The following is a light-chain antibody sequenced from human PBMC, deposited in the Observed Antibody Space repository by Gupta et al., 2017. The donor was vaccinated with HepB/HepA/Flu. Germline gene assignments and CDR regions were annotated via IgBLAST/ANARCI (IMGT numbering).Light chain of an antibody. Sequence: QSALTQAGCVSGYPGQSITISCTGTSSDIAAYTYVSCYQQHPHTAPKLMIYDVSSLPSGLSNRFSGSKSGNTASLIISGLPAEDEADYYCCSYTSSSTLVFGGGTKLTVL. V-gene: IGLV2-14*03. CDR2: DVS. CDR3: CSYTSSSTLV. CDR1: SSDIAAYTY. J-gene: IGLJ3*02.